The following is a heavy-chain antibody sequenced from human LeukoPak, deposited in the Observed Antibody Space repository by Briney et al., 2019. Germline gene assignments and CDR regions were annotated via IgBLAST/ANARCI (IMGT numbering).Heavy chain of an antibody. D-gene: IGHD6-13*01. J-gene: IGHJ4*02. CDR2: IYYSGGT. Sequence: SETLSLTCTVSGGSISSSSYYWGWIRQPPGKGLEWIGSIYYSGGTYYNPSLKSRVTISVDTSKDQFSMKLSSVTAADTAVYYCERSSSSWYQVYWGQGTLVTVSS. CDR3: ERSSSSWYQVY. CDR1: GGSISSSSYY. V-gene: IGHV4-39*01.